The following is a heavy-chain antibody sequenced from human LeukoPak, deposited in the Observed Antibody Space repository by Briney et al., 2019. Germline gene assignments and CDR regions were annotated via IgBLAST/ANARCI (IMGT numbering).Heavy chain of an antibody. CDR1: GGSISSSSYY. V-gene: IGHV4-39*01. CDR2: IYYSGST. CDR3: ARADDVGDFDY. Sequence: SETLSLTCTVSGGSISSSSYYWGWIRQPPGKGLEWIGSIYYSGSTYYNPSLKSRVTISVDTSKNQFSLKLSSVTAADTAVYYCARADDVGDFDYWGQGTLLTVSS. J-gene: IGHJ4*02. D-gene: IGHD3-3*01.